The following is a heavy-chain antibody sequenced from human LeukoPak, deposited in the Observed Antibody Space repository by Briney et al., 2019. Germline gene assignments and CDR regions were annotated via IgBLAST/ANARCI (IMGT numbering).Heavy chain of an antibody. V-gene: IGHV4-39*01. Sequence: PSETLSLTCTVSGGSIDSCSYYWDWIRQPPGKGLEWLGNIYYSGTTFYTSSLKSRVTISTDMSKNQFSLRLTSVTAADTAVYYCARQRADYFYHYMDVWGKGTTVIVSS. CDR2: IYYSGTT. J-gene: IGHJ6*03. CDR1: GGSIDSCSYY. CDR3: ARQRADYFYHYMDV.